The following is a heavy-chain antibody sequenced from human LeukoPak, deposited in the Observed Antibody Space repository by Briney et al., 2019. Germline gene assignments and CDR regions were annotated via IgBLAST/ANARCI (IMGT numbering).Heavy chain of an antibody. V-gene: IGHV4-39*01. D-gene: IGHD2-15*01. Sequence: SETLSLTCTVPGGSISSGPFYWGWIRQPPGKGLEWIATIYYSGYTYYNPSLRSRVSISVDTSKTQFSLQLTSVTAADTAVYYCARLVGAATDPFDYWGQGTLVTVSS. CDR3: ARLVGAATDPFDY. J-gene: IGHJ4*02. CDR2: IYYSGYT. CDR1: GGSISSGPFY.